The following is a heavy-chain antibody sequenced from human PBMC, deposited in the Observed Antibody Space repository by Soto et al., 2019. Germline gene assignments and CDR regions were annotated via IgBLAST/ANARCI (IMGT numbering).Heavy chain of an antibody. D-gene: IGHD3-3*01. CDR2: IKQDGSEK. CDR1: GFTFSSYW. CDR3: ARDITIFGVVTNAFDI. J-gene: IGHJ3*02. Sequence: LSLTCAASGFTFSSYWMSWVRQAPGKGLEWVANIKQDGSEKYYVDSVKGRFTISRDNAKNSLYLQMNSLRAEDTAVYYCARDITIFGVVTNAFDIWGQGTMVTVSS. V-gene: IGHV3-7*01.